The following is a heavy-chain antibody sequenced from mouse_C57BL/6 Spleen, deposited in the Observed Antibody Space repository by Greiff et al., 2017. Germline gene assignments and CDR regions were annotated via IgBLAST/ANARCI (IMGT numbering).Heavy chain of an antibody. J-gene: IGHJ4*01. CDR2: IRSKSNNYAT. Sequence: EVQLQESGGGLVQPKGSLKLSCAASGFSFNTYAMNWVRQAPGKGLEWVARIRSKSNNYATYYADSVKDRFTISRDDSESMLYLQMNNLKTEDTAMYYWVRHGGSYAMDYWGQGTSVTVSS. V-gene: IGHV10-1*01. CDR1: GFSFNTYA. CDR3: VRHGGSYAMDY.